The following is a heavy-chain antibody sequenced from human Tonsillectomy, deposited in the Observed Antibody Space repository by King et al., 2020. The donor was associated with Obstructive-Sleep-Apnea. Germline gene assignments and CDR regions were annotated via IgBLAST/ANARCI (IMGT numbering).Heavy chain of an antibody. D-gene: IGHD3-22*01. V-gene: IGHV3-30*04. CDR3: AREKGYDSSGYLGAFDI. Sequence: VQLVESGGGVVQPGRSLRLSCAASGFTFSSYAMYWVRQDPGKGLEWVAVITYDGSNKYYADSVKGRFTISRDNSKKMLYLQMNSLRAEDTAVYYCAREKGYDSSGYLGAFDIWGQGTMVTVSS. CDR2: ITYDGSNK. J-gene: IGHJ3*02. CDR1: GFTFSSYA.